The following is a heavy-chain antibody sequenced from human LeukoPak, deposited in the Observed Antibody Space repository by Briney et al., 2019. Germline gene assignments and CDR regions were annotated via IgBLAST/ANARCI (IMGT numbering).Heavy chain of an antibody. V-gene: IGHV3-33*01. CDR3: ARAGGGRSDYGGNSGHYYYGMDV. Sequence: GGSLRLSCAASGFTFSSYGMHWVRQAPGKGLEWVAVIWYDGSNKYYADSVKGRFTISRDNSKNTLYLQMNSLRAEDTAVYYCARAGGGRSDYGGNSGHYYYGMDVWGQGTTVTVSS. J-gene: IGHJ6*02. CDR2: IWYDGSNK. CDR1: GFTFSSYG. D-gene: IGHD4-23*01.